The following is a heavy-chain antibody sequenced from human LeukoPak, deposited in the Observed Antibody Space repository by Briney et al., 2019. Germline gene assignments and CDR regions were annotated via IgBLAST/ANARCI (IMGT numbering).Heavy chain of an antibody. D-gene: IGHD3-10*01. J-gene: IGHJ4*02. CDR2: INHSGST. CDR3: ARLPPTYGSGNYYPNDY. Sequence: SETLSLTCAVYGGSFSGYYWSWIRQPPGKGLEWIGEINHSGSTNYNPSLKSRVTISVDTSKNQFSLKLNSVTATDTAVYYCARLPPTYGSGNYYPNDYWGQGTLVTVSS. V-gene: IGHV4-34*01. CDR1: GGSFSGYY.